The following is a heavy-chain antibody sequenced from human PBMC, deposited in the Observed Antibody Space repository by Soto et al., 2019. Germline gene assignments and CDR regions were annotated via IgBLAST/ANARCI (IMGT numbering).Heavy chain of an antibody. CDR1: GFSFNNYA. Sequence: EVQLLESGGGLVQPGGSLRLSCAASGFSFNNYAMNWVRQAPGQGLEWVSTISDSGSTYYAASVKGRFTISRDNSKNTLYLLMKSLRAEDTAVYFCARDGGGHYCTPTSCLYFFHSWGRGTLVTVSS. J-gene: IGHJ4*02. CDR3: ARDGGGHYCTPTSCLYFFHS. V-gene: IGHV3-23*01. D-gene: IGHD2-2*01. CDR2: ISDSGST.